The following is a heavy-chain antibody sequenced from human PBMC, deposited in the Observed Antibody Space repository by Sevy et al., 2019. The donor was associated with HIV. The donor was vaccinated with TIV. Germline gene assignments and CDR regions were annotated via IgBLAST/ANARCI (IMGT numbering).Heavy chain of an antibody. Sequence: SETLSLTCTVSGGSISSGSYYWSWIRQHPGKGLEWIGYIYYSGSTYYNPSLKSRVTISVDTSKNQFSLKLSSVTAADTAVYYCARVPARDYGDFEGYYFDYWGQGTLVTVSS. CDR1: GGSISSGSYY. CDR2: IYYSGST. V-gene: IGHV4-31*03. J-gene: IGHJ4*02. CDR3: ARVPARDYGDFEGYYFDY. D-gene: IGHD4-17*01.